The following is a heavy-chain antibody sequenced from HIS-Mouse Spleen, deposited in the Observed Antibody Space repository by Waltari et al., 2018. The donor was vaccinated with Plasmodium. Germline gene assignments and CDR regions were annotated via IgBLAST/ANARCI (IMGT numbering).Heavy chain of an antibody. CDR2: SYHSGSN. J-gene: IGHJ4*02. V-gene: IGHV4-38-2*02. Sequence: QVQLQESGPGLVKPSETLSLTCTVSGYSIRSGYYWGWIRQPPGKGLEWIGRSYHSGSNRTNPSLKMRVTISVDTSNIQFSLKLSSVTAADTAVYYCASALTKILGGDLYYFDYWGQGTLVTVSS. CDR1: GYSIRSGYY. D-gene: IGHD7-27*01. CDR3: ASALTKILGGDLYYFDY.